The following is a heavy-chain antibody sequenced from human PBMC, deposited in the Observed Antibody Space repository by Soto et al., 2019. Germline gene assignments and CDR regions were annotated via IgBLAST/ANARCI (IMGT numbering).Heavy chain of an antibody. V-gene: IGHV4-34*02. CDR2: INHRGGA. J-gene: IGHJ5*02. Sequence: QVQLQQWGAGLLKPSETLSLTCTAHNRSFTDNFWTWIRQSPRRGLEWIGEINHRGGATYNPSLRSRVTSSMSPSKYHCSLSLTSLTAADTAVYYCVSRGMTSSLLIGPHPFDPWGHGTLVTVSS. CDR1: NRSFTDNF. CDR3: VSRGMTSSLLIGPHPFDP. D-gene: IGHD2-21*01.